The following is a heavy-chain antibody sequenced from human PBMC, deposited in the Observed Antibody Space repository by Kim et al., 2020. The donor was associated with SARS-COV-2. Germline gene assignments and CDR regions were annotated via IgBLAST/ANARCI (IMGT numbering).Heavy chain of an antibody. V-gene: IGHV3-48*02. J-gene: IGHJ5*02. Sequence: GGSLRLSCAASGFTFSSYAMSWVRQAPGKRLEWVSSISGTTTLIHYADSVKGRFTISRDNAKNSLYLQMNSLTDEDTAVYYCARAGADGRIWFDPWGQGTLVTVSS. CDR3: ARAGADGRIWFDP. CDR1: GFTFSSYA. CDR2: ISGTTTLI.